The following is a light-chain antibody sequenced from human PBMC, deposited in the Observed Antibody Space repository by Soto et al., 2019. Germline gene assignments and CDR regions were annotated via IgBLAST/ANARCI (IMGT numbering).Light chain of an antibody. CDR2: DVT. J-gene: IGLJ1*01. CDR3: CSFAGSFSYV. CDR1: SSDVGRYDY. V-gene: IGLV2-11*01. Sequence: QSALTQPRSVSGSPGQSVTISCTGTSSDVGRYDYVSRYQQHPGKAPKLIIYDVTERPAGVPDRFSGSKSGNTASLTISGLQAEDEADYSCCSFAGSFSYVFGGGTKLTVL.